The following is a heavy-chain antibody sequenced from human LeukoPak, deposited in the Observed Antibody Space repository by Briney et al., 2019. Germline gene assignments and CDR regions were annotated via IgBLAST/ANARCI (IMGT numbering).Heavy chain of an antibody. CDR3: ARDAYYSGSGIYSK. CDR2: IKQDGSEK. V-gene: IGHV3-7*01. J-gene: IGHJ4*02. D-gene: IGHD3-10*01. CDR1: GFTFSSYS. Sequence: GGSLRLSCAASGFTFSSYSMNWVRQAPGKGLEWVANIKQDGSEKYYVDSVKGRFTISRDNAKNSLYLQMNSLRAEDTAVYYCARDAYYSGSGIYSKWGQGTLVTVSS.